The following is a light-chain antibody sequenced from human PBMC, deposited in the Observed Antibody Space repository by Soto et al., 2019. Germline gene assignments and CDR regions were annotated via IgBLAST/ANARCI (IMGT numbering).Light chain of an antibody. J-gene: IGLJ1*01. CDR1: SRDIEAYDY. Sequence: QSALTQPRSVSGSPGQSVAISCTGTSRDIEAYDYVSWYQQHPGKAPKLIISEVNKRPSGVSYRFSGSKSGNTASLTISGLQGEDEADYYCCSFAGSYYVFGTGTTVTVL. CDR2: EVN. V-gene: IGLV2-11*01. CDR3: CSFAGSYYV.